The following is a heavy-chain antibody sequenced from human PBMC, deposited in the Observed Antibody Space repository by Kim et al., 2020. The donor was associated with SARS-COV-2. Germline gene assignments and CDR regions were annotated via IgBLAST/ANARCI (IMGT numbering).Heavy chain of an antibody. V-gene: IGHV1-18*04. J-gene: IGHJ4*01. Sequence: ASVKVSCKASGYTFTSYGISWVRQAPGQGLEWMGWISGYNGNTNYAQKLQGRVTMTIDTSTRTAYMEVRSLRSDDTAVYYCARQGDPHSLTYDSSGYGDYWGQGTLVTVSS. CDR3: ARQGDPHSLTYDSSGYGDY. CDR1: GYTFTSYG. D-gene: IGHD3-22*01. CDR2: ISGYNGNT.